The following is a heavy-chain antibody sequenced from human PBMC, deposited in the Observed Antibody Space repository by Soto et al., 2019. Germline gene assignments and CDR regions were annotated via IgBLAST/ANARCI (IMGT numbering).Heavy chain of an antibody. CDR3: ARVRSYYDFWSGYATYYYFDY. CDR2: ISAYNGNT. V-gene: IGHV1-18*01. CDR1: GYTFTSYG. D-gene: IGHD3-3*01. J-gene: IGHJ4*02. Sequence: AKVSCKASGYTFTSYGISWVRQAPGQGLEWMGWISAYNGNTNYAQKLQGRVTMTTDTSTSTAYMELRSLRSDDTAGYYCARVRSYYDFWSGYATYYYFDYWGQGTLVTVSS.